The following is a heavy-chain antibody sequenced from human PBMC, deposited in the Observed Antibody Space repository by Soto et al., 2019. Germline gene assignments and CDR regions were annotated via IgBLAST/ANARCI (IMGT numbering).Heavy chain of an antibody. CDR1: GGSISVYY. CDR3: ARGGWRHIDS. D-gene: IGHD3-3*01. J-gene: IGHJ4*02. V-gene: IGHV4-59*12. Sequence: QVQLQESGPGLVKPSETLSLTCTVSGGSISVYYWSWIRQPPGKGLEWIGYIYYSGSTNYNPSLRSRVTISVDTSTNQFSLKLSSVTAADTAVYYCARGGWRHIDSWGQGTLVTVSS. CDR2: IYYSGST.